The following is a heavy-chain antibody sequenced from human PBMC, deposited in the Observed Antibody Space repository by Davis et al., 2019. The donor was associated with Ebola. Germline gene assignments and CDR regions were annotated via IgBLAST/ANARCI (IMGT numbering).Heavy chain of an antibody. CDR2: IIPIFGTA. CDR3: AREVAAAGPAPHYYYYYGMDV. CDR1: GGTFSSYA. V-gene: IGHV1-69*13. J-gene: IGHJ6*04. D-gene: IGHD6-13*01. Sequence: AASVKVSCKASGGTFSSYAISWVRQAPGQGLEWMGGIIPIFGTANYAQKFQGRVTITADESTSTAYMELSSLRSEDTAVYYCAREVAAAGPAPHYYYYYGMDVWGKGTTVTVSS.